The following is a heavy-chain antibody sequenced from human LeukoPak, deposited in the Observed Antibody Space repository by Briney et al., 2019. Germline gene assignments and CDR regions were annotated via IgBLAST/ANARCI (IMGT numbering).Heavy chain of an antibody. CDR3: ATRPDIAAAGPGWFDP. V-gene: IGHV4-34*01. J-gene: IGHJ5*02. Sequence: SETLSLTCAVYGGSFSGYYWSWIRQPPGKGLEWIGEINHSESTNYNPSLKSRVTVSVDTSKNQFSLKLSSVTAADTAVYYCATRPDIAAAGPGWFDPWGRGTLVTVSS. CDR2: INHSEST. D-gene: IGHD6-13*01. CDR1: GGSFSGYY.